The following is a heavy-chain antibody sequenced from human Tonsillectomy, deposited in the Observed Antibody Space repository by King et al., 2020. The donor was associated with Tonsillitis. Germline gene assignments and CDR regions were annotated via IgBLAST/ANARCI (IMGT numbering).Heavy chain of an antibody. CDR2: INPNSGGT. Sequence: QLVQSGAEVKKPGASVKVSCKASGYTFTGYYMHWVRQAPGQGLEWMGWINPNSGGTNYAQKFQGRVTMTRDTSINTAYMELSSLRSDDTAVYYCARGEELGCCSGGSCPFALYCYGMDVWGQGTTVTVSS. CDR1: GYTFTGYY. CDR3: ARGEELGCCSGGSCPFALYCYGMDV. V-gene: IGHV1-2*02. D-gene: IGHD2-15*01. J-gene: IGHJ6*02.